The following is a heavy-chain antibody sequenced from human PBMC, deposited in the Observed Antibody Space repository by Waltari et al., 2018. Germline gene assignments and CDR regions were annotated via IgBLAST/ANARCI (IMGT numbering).Heavy chain of an antibody. V-gene: IGHV1-2*04. J-gene: IGHJ5*02. CDR3: ARRAITGTGIDP. CDR2: INPNSGGT. CDR1: GYTFTGYY. Sequence: QVQLVQSGAEVKKPGASVKVSCKASGYTFTGYYMHWVRQAPGQGLEWMGWINPNSGGTNYAQKFQGWVTITADESTSTAYMELSSLRSEDTAVYYCARRAITGTGIDPWGQGTLVTVSS. D-gene: IGHD1-7*01.